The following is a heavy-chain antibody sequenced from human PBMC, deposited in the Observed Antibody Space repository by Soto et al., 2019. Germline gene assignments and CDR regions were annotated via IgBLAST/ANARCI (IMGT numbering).Heavy chain of an antibody. V-gene: IGHV3-23*01. Sequence: GGSLRLSCAASGFTFSKFAMTWVRQAPGKGLEWVSTVTDSGTTTYYADSVKGRFTISRDNSKNTLFLQMNSLRVEDTALYYCAEGGFYDGFDYWGQGILVNVSS. CDR2: VTDSGTTT. J-gene: IGHJ4*02. D-gene: IGHD5-12*01. CDR1: GFTFSKFA. CDR3: AEGGFYDGFDY.